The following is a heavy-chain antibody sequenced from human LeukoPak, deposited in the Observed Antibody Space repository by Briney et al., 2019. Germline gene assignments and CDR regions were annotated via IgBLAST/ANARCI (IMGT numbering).Heavy chain of an antibody. Sequence: GGSLRLSCAASGFTLSSYGMSWVRQAPGKGLEWVSAISGSGGSTYYADSVKGRFTISRDNSKNTLYLQMNSLRAEDTAVYYCAELGITMIGGVWGKGTTVTISS. CDR1: GFTLSSYG. CDR2: ISGSGGST. V-gene: IGHV3-23*01. CDR3: AELGITMIGGV. J-gene: IGHJ6*04. D-gene: IGHD3-10*02.